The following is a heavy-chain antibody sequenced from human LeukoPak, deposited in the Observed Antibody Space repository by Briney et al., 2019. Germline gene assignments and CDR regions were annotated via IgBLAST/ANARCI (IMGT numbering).Heavy chain of an antibody. CDR2: IYYSGST. D-gene: IGHD5-18*01. Sequence: PSQTLSLTCTVSGGSISSGDYYWSWIRQPPRKCLEWIGYIYYSGSTYYNPSLKSRVTISVDTSKNQFSLKLSSVTAADTAVYYCAREPDHRYSYGPVDYWGQGTLVTVSS. CDR1: GGSISSGDYY. CDR3: AREPDHRYSYGPVDY. J-gene: IGHJ4*02. V-gene: IGHV4-30-4*08.